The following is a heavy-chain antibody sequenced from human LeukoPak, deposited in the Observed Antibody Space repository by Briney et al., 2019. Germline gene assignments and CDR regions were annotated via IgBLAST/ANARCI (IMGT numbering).Heavy chain of an antibody. CDR3: ARERDPDYYYYMDV. CDR2: INPNSGGT. Sequence: ASVKVSCKASGYTFTGYYMHWVRRAPGQGLEWMGWINPNSGGTNYAQKFQGRVTMTRDTSISTAYMELSRLRSDDTAVYYCARERDPDYYYYMDVWGKGTTVTVSS. V-gene: IGHV1-2*02. CDR1: GYTFTGYY. J-gene: IGHJ6*03.